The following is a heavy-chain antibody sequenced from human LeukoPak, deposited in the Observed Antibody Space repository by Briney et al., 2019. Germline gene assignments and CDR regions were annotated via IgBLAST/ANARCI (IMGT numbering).Heavy chain of an antibody. CDR3: PSQSSTIAARGYYGMDV. Sequence: KCGESLKISCKGSGYSFTSYWIGWVRQMPGKAVALSGIIYPGDSDTRYSPSFQGQATISADKSISTAYLQWSSLKASDTAMYYCPSQSSTIAARGYYGMDVWGQGTTVTVSS. J-gene: IGHJ6*02. CDR2: IYPGDSDT. V-gene: IGHV5-51*01. D-gene: IGHD6-6*01. CDR1: GYSFTSYW.